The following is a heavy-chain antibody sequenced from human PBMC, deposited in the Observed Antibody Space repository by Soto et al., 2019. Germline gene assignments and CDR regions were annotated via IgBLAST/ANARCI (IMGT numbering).Heavy chain of an antibody. Sequence: SVKVSCKASGGTFSSYAISWVRQAPGQGLEWMGGIIPIFGTANYAQKFQGRGTITADESTSTAYMELSSLRSEDTAVYYCARGWTPNYGDYGYWGQGTLVTVSS. CDR1: GGTFSSYA. V-gene: IGHV1-69*13. D-gene: IGHD4-17*01. CDR2: IIPIFGTA. J-gene: IGHJ4*02. CDR3: ARGWTPNYGDYGY.